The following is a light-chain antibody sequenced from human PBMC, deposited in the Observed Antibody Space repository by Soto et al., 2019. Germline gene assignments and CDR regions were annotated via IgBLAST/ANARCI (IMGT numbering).Light chain of an antibody. Sequence: DIVMTQSPDSLAVSLGERATINCKSSQGVLYSSNNKNYLAWYQQKPGQPPKLLISWASTRESGVPDRFSGSGSGTDFTLTISSLQAEDVAVYYCHQYFTTPRTFGQGTKVDNK. CDR2: WAS. CDR1: QGVLYSSNNKNY. J-gene: IGKJ1*01. CDR3: HQYFTTPRT. V-gene: IGKV4-1*01.